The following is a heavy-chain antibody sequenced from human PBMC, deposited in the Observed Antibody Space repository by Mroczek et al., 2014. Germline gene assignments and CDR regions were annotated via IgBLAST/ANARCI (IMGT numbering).Heavy chain of an antibody. CDR3: AGRTLNDYGDPKYYYFDY. D-gene: IGHD4-17*01. CDR1: GGSISSGGYY. J-gene: IGHJ4*02. V-gene: IGHV4-31*03. CDR2: IYYSGST. Sequence: QVQLVQSGPGLVKPSQTLSLTCTVSGGSISSGGYYWSWIRQHPGKGLEWIGYIYYSGSTYYNPSLKSRVTISVDTSKNQFSLKLSSVTAADTAVYYCAGRTLNDYGDPKYYYFDYWGQGTLVTVSS.